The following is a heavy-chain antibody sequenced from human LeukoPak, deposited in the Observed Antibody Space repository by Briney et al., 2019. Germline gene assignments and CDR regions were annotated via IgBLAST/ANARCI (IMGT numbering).Heavy chain of an antibody. J-gene: IGHJ4*02. CDR1: GFTFSSYS. Sequence: GGPLRFSCAASGFTFSSYSMNWVRQAPGKGLEWVSSISSSSSYIYYADSVKGRFTISRDNAKNSLYLQMNSLRAEDTAVYYCARDMLEENFDYWGQGTLVTVSS. D-gene: IGHD2-8*01. CDR2: ISSSSSYI. V-gene: IGHV3-21*01. CDR3: ARDMLEENFDY.